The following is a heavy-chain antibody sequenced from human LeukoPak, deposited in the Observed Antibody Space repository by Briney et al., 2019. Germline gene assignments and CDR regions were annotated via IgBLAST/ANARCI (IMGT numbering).Heavy chain of an antibody. D-gene: IGHD3-22*01. CDR1: GGSFSGYY. Sequence: SETLSLTCAVYGGSFSGYYWSWIRQPPGKGLEWIGEINHSGSTNYNPSLKSRVTVSVDTSKNQFSLKLSSVTAADTAVYYCARARRSPGSSGNYYPNDYWGQGTLVTVSS. V-gene: IGHV4-34*01. J-gene: IGHJ4*02. CDR3: ARARRSPGSSGNYYPNDY. CDR2: INHSGST.